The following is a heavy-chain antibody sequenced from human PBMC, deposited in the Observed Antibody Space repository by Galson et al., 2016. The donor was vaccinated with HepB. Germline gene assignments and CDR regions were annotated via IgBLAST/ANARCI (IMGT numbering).Heavy chain of an antibody. CDR3: AKDETFGGWYERSFDN. J-gene: IGHJ4*02. Sequence: SLRLSCAASGFNLATYAMSWVRQAPGKGLEWVSTVSGSGGGTFYADSVRGRFTISRDNSRDTLYLQMNSLRADDTAVYYCAKDETFGGWYERSFDNWGQGTLVTVSS. CDR1: GFNLATYA. CDR2: VSGSGGGT. D-gene: IGHD6-19*01. V-gene: IGHV3-23*01.